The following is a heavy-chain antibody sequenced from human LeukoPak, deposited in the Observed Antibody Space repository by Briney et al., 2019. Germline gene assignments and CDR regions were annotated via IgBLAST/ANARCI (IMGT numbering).Heavy chain of an antibody. CDR2: ISGSGGST. CDR3: AKTIAVAVYYFDY. CDR1: GFTFSSYA. V-gene: IGHV3-23*01. J-gene: IGHJ4*02. Sequence: GGSLRLSRAASGFTFSSYAMSWVCQAPGKGLEWVSAISGSGGSTYYADSVKGRFTISRDNSKNTLYLQMNSLRAEDTAVYYCAKTIAVAVYYFDYWGQGTLVTVSS. D-gene: IGHD6-19*01.